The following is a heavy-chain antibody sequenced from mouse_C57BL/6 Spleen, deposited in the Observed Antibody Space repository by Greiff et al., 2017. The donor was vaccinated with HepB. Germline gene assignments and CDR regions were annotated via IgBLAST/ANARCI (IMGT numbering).Heavy chain of an antibody. D-gene: IGHD2-1*01. CDR2: ISSGSSTI. V-gene: IGHV5-17*01. Sequence: DVMLVESGGGLVKPGGSLKLSCAASGFTFSDYGMHWVRQAPEKGLEWVAYISSGSSTIYYADTVKGRFTISRDNAKNTLFLQMTSLRSEDTALYYCARDEDGNYLYWGQGTTLTVSS. CDR1: GFTFSDYG. J-gene: IGHJ2*01. CDR3: ARDEDGNYLY.